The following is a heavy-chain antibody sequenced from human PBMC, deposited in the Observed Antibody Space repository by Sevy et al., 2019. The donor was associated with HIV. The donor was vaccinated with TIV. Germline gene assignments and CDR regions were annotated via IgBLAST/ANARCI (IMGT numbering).Heavy chain of an antibody. CDR3: ARESYDFVGGTYRYTGGYYFDF. CDR2: IFYNGNT. CDR1: GGSVNGHY. J-gene: IGHJ4*02. D-gene: IGHD3-16*02. V-gene: IGHV4-59*02. Sequence: SETLSLTCTVSGGSVNGHYWSWIRQSPGKGLEWIGYIFYNGNTNYSPSLKSRVSISLDSSRNQFSLMLSSVTAADTAVYYCARESYDFVGGTYRYTGGYYFDFWGQGILVTVS.